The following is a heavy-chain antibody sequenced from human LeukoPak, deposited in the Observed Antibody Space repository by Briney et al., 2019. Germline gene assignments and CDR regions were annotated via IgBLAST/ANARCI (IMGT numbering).Heavy chain of an antibody. Sequence: RGSLRLSCSASGFTFITYTMNSVRQAPGKGLELVSSISSSSSYISYADSVKGRFHISRENAKHSLYLQMYRLRPGVTAVYYCSSVRGRGFRGIEGVAFDIWGKVTMVTVS. CDR3: SSVRGRGFRGIEGVAFDI. CDR2: ISSSSSYI. D-gene: IGHD3-16*01. V-gene: IGHV3-21*01. CDR1: GFTFITYT. J-gene: IGHJ3*02.